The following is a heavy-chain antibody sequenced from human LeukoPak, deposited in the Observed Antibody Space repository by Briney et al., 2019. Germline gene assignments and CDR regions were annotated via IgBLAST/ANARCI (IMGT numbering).Heavy chain of an antibody. CDR2: INHSGST. J-gene: IGHJ3*02. CDR1: GGSFSGYY. V-gene: IGHV4-34*01. Sequence: SETLSLTCAVYGGSFSGYYWSWIRQSPGKGLEWIGEINHSGSTNYNPSLKSRVTISVDTSKNQFSLKLSSVTAADTAVYYCARGNPYDSSGYYRDAFDIWGQGTTVTVSS. D-gene: IGHD3-22*01. CDR3: ARGNPYDSSGYYRDAFDI.